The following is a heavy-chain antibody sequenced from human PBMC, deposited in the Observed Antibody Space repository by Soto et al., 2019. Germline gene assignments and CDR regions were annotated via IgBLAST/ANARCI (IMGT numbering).Heavy chain of an antibody. J-gene: IGHJ4*02. CDR3: AKDLVPAVINYFDC. D-gene: IGHD2-15*01. Sequence: GGSLRLSCAASGFTFSKYGVHWVRQAPGKGLEWVAVISYDGSNKYYADSVKGRFTISRDNSKNTVDLQVNSLRAEDTAVYYCAKDLVPAVINYFDCWGLGTLVTVSS. CDR2: ISYDGSNK. CDR1: GFTFSKYG. V-gene: IGHV3-30*18.